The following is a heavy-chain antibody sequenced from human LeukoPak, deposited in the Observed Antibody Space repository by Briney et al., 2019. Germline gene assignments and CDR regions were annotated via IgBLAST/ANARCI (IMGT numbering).Heavy chain of an antibody. Sequence: GASVKVSCMASGYTFTGYYMHWVRQAPGQGLEWMGWINPNSGGTNYAQKFQGRVTMTRDTSISTAYMELSRLRSDDTAVYYCARDGSSGYWDWFDPWGQGTLVTVSS. J-gene: IGHJ5*02. V-gene: IGHV1-2*02. CDR3: ARDGSSGYWDWFDP. CDR2: INPNSGGT. D-gene: IGHD3-22*01. CDR1: GYTFTGYY.